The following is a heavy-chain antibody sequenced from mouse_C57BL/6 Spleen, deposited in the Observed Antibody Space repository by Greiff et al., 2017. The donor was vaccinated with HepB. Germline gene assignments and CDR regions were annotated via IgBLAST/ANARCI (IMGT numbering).Heavy chain of an antibody. V-gene: IGHV1-82*01. CDR2: IYPGDGDT. J-gene: IGHJ1*03. CDR1: GYAFSSSW. CDR3: ARGERYFDV. Sequence: QVQLKQSGPELVKPGASVKISCKASGYAFSSSWMNWVKQRPGKGLEWIGRIYPGDGDTNYNGKFKGKATLTADTSSSTAYMQLSSLTSEDSAVYFCARGERYFDVWGTGTTVTVSS.